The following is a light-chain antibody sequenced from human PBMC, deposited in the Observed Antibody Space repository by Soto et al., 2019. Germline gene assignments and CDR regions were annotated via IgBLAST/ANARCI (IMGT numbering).Light chain of an antibody. Sequence: QAVVTTELSLTVSPGGTVTLTCCTSPGAVTSGHYPYWFQHKPGQAPRTLIYDTTNKHSWTPARFSGSLLGGKASLTLAGAQTDDEADYYCLLSYSGTNWVFGGGTKLTVL. CDR1: PGAVTSGHY. J-gene: IGLJ3*02. CDR2: DTT. V-gene: IGLV7-46*01. CDR3: LLSYSGTNWV.